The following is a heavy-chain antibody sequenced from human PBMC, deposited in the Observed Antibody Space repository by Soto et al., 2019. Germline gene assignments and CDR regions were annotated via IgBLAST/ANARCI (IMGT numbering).Heavy chain of an antibody. J-gene: IGHJ3*02. V-gene: IGHV3-74*01. CDR1: GFSFSTYW. D-gene: IGHD6-25*01. CDR2: ISNDGRTP. CDR3: ARDRGRLFDI. Sequence: GGSLRLSCAASGFSFSTYWMEWVRQAPGKGLVWVSQISNDGRTPEYADSGRGRCTVCRENGKDRVYLQMNNLRAEDTAVYYCARDRGRLFDIWGQGTMVTVSS.